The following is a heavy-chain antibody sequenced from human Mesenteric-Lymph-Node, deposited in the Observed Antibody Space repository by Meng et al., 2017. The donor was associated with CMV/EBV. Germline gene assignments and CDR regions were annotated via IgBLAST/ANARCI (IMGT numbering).Heavy chain of an antibody. J-gene: IGHJ4*02. CDR1: GFTFSGSA. D-gene: IGHD1-26*01. CDR3: VVGARGYYFDY. Sequence: GESLKISCAASGFTFSGSAMHWVRQASGKGLECVGRIRSKANSYATAYAASVKGRFTISRDDSKNTAYLQMNSLKTEDTAVYYCVVGARGYYFDYWGQGTLVTVSS. V-gene: IGHV3-73*01. CDR2: IRSKANSYAT.